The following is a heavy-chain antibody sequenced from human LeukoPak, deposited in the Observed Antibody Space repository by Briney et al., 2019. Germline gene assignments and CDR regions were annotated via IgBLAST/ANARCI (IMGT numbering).Heavy chain of an antibody. Sequence: SETLSLTCTVSGYSISSGYYWGWIRQPPGKGLEWIGSIYHSGSTYYNPSLKSRVTISVDTSKNQFSLKLSSVTAADTAVYYCARATYYYDSSGYWFAFDIWGQGTMVTVSS. D-gene: IGHD3-22*01. J-gene: IGHJ3*02. CDR1: GYSISSGYY. CDR2: IYHSGST. CDR3: ARATYYYDSSGYWFAFDI. V-gene: IGHV4-38-2*02.